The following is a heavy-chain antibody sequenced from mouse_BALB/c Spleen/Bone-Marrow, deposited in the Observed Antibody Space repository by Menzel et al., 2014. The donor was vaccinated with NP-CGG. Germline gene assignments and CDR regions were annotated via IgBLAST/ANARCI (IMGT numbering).Heavy chain of an antibody. Sequence: QVQLKESGAELVRPGTSVKVSCKASGCAFTNYLIEWVKQRPGQGLEWIVVINPGSGGTNYNEKFRGKATLTADKSSSTAYMQLSSLTSDDSAVYFCARCLTGTSALDFWGQGTSVTVSS. D-gene: IGHD4-1*01. J-gene: IGHJ4*01. CDR3: ARCLTGTSALDF. CDR2: INPGSGGT. CDR1: GCAFTNYL. V-gene: IGHV1-54*01.